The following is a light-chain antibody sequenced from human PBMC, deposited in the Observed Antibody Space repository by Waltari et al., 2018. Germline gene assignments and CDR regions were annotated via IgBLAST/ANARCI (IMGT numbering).Light chain of an antibody. J-gene: IGLJ2*01. CDR3: QAWDSSIFVV. Sequence: SYELTQPPSVSVSPGQTASITCSGDKLGAKYACWYQQKPGQSPVLVIYQDSKRPSGIPERFPGSNSGNTATLTISGTQAMDEADYYCQAWDSSIFVVFGGGTKLTVL. CDR1: KLGAKY. V-gene: IGLV3-1*01. CDR2: QDS.